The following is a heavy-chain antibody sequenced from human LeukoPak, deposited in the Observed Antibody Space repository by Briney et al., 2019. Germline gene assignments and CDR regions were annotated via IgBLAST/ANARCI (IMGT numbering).Heavy chain of an antibody. CDR3: AKDLRQWLVEGAGDY. D-gene: IGHD6-19*01. CDR1: GFTFSDYY. CDR2: ISSSGSTI. V-gene: IGHV3-11*01. J-gene: IGHJ4*02. Sequence: PGGSLRLSCAASGFTFSDYYMSWIRQAPGKGLEWVSYISSSGSTIYYADSVKGRFTISRDNAKNSLYLQMNSLRAEDTAVYYCAKDLRQWLVEGAGDYWGQGTLVTVSS.